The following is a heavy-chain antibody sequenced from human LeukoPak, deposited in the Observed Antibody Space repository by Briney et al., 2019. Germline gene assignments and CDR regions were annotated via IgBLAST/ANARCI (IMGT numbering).Heavy chain of an antibody. CDR3: ARSAGTMTP. CDR2: IYYSGST. Sequence: PSGTLSLTCAVSGGSISSSNWWSWVRQPPGKGLEWIGYIYYSGSTYYNPSLKSRVTISVDTSKNQFSLKLSSVTAADTAVYYCARSAGTMTPWGQGTLVTVSS. CDR1: GGSISSSNW. J-gene: IGHJ5*02. D-gene: IGHD1-1*01. V-gene: IGHV4-4*02.